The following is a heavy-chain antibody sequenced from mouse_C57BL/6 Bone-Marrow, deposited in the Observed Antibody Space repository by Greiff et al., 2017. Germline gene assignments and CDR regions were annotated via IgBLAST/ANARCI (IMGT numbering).Heavy chain of an antibody. V-gene: IGHV1-22*01. D-gene: IGHD2-4*01. CDR1: GYTFTDYN. Sequence: VQLQQSGPELVKPGASVKISCKASGYTFTDYNMHWVKQSHGKSLEWIGYINPNNGGTSYNQKFKGKATLTVNKSSSTAYMELRSLTSEDSAVYYCARDIYDYDGAWFAYWGQGTLVTVSA. CDR2: INPNNGGT. J-gene: IGHJ3*01. CDR3: ARDIYDYDGAWFAY.